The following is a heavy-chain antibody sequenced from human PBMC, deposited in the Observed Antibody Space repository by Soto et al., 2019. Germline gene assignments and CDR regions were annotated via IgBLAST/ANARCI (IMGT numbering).Heavy chain of an antibody. D-gene: IGHD3-10*01. V-gene: IGHV1-69*02. CDR2: INPILSMS. CDR3: ATSYGSGYWAFDY. J-gene: IGHJ4*02. CDR1: GDTFSSYS. Sequence: QVQLVQSGAEVKKPGSSVKVSCKASGDTFSSYSINWVRQAPGLGLEWMGRINPILSMSNYAQNFRGRVTIIADKSTSTAYMELSSLRSEDTAMYYCATSYGSGYWAFDYWGQGALVTVSS.